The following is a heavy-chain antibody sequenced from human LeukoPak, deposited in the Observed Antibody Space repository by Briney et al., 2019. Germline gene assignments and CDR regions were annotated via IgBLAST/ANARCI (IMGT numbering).Heavy chain of an antibody. CDR3: ARDVGGASDWFDP. D-gene: IGHD1-26*01. Sequence: GGSLRLSCAASGFSFSNYWMSWVRQAPGKGLEWVANMKQDGSEKYYVDSVKGRFTISRDKARNSLYLQMNSLRGEDTAVYYCARDVGGASDWFDPWGQGTLVTVSS. V-gene: IGHV3-7*03. CDR1: GFSFSNYW. J-gene: IGHJ5*02. CDR2: MKQDGSEK.